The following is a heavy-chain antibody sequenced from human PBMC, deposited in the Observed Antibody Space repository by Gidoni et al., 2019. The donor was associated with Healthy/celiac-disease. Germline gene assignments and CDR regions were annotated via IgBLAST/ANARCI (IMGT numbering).Heavy chain of an antibody. V-gene: IGHV1-46*01. CDR1: GYTFTSYY. CDR3: VRDPPQKYGSGSLYY. D-gene: IGHD3-10*01. J-gene: IGHJ4*02. CDR2: INTSGGST. Sequence: QVQLVQSGAEVKKPGASVKVSCKASGYTFTSYYMHWVRQAPGHGLEWMGIINTSGGSTSYEQKCQGRVTMTSDTSTRTVYIELSSLRSEDTAVYYCVRDPPQKYGSGSLYYWGQGTLVTVSS.